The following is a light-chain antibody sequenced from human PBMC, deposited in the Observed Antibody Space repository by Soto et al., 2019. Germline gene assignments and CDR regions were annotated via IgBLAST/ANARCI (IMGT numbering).Light chain of an antibody. V-gene: IGKV1-39*01. Sequence: DIQMTQSPSSLSASVGDRVTITCRASQSISTYLSWYQHRPGKAPKLLIYSASTLQSGVPPRFSGRGSGTDFPLTISSQQPDDFATYYCQQSFNTLPVGGGTKVEIK. CDR1: QSISTY. J-gene: IGKJ4*01. CDR3: QQSFNTLP. CDR2: SAS.